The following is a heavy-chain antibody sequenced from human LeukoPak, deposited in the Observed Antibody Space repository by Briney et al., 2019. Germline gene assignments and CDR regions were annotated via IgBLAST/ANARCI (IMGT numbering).Heavy chain of an antibody. CDR3: ARGSRYHDWLSPLDS. CDR1: GYTFTSYG. CDR2: SSAYNGNT. Sequence: ASVKVSCKASGYTFTSYGISWVRQALGQGLEWMGWSSAYNGNTNYAQKVQGRVTMTTDTSTTTAYMELRSLRSDDTAVFYCARGSRYHDWLSPLDSWGQGTLVTVSS. D-gene: IGHD3-9*01. J-gene: IGHJ4*02. V-gene: IGHV1-18*01.